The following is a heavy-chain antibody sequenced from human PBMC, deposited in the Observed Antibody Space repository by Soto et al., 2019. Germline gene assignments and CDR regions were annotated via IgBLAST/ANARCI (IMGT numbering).Heavy chain of an antibody. Sequence: QVQLVESGGGVVQPGRSLRLSCAASGFTFSTYGMHWVRQAPGKGLEWVAVIWYDESKKYYGDSVKGRFTISRDNSKNTLYLHMNSLRVEDTAVYYCAREFNGGSEPYWVALLGYWGQGTLVTVSS. CDR3: AREFNGGSEPYWVALLGY. J-gene: IGHJ4*02. CDR2: IWYDESKK. V-gene: IGHV3-33*01. CDR1: GFTFSTYG. D-gene: IGHD3-10*01.